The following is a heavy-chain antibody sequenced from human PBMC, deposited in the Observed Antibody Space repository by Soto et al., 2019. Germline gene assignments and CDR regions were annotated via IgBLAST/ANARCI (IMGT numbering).Heavy chain of an antibody. CDR2: ISGSGGRT. CDR3: AKEMIASTLADFFDY. V-gene: IGHV3-23*01. J-gene: IGHJ4*02. CDR1: GFTFSNYG. Sequence: EVQLLESGGGLIQPGGSLRLSCEASGFTFSNYGMTWVRLAPGKGLEWVSTISGSGGRTFYADPVKGRFTISGDNSKNTLYLQMNSLRAEDTAVYYCAKEMIASTLADFFDYWGQGTLVTVSS. D-gene: IGHD2-21*01.